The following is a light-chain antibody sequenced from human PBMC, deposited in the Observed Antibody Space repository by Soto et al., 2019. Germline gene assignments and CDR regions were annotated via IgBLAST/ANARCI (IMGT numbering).Light chain of an antibody. J-gene: IGKJ1*01. Sequence: ELLLTQSPGTLSLSPGARATLSCRASQSFNSIYLAWYQQKPGQAPRLLIYGAASRATGIPDRFSGSGSGTDFTLTISRLEPEDFAVYHCHQYDSWTFGQGTKVDNK. CDR3: HQYDSWT. V-gene: IGKV3-20*01. CDR2: GAA. CDR1: QSFNSIY.